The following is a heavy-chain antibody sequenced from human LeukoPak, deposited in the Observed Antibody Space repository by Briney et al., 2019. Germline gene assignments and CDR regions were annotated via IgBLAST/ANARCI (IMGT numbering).Heavy chain of an antibody. D-gene: IGHD1-26*01. Sequence: ASVKVSCKASGGTFSSYAISWVRQAPGQGLEWMGGIVPIFGTANYAQKFQGRVTITADESTSTAYMELSSLRSEDTAVYYCARVNGKSGSYGLWGQGTLVTVSS. CDR3: ARVNGKSGSYGL. J-gene: IGHJ4*02. V-gene: IGHV1-69*01. CDR2: IVPIFGTA. CDR1: GGTFSSYA.